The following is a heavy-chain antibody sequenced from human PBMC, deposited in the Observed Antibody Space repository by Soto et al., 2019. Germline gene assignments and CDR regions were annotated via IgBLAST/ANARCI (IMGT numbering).Heavy chain of an antibody. D-gene: IGHD3-16*01. CDR2: ISTYSGKT. CDR1: GQKFITYG. CDR3: ARGLGTNGLDV. J-gene: IGHJ6*02. Sequence: EASVKVSWKACGQKFITYGITWVLQAPGQVLEWMGGISTYSGKTDYSQSLQDRVTMTTDTSTSTAYMELGSLRSDDTAVYYCARGLGTNGLDVWGQGTTVTVSS. V-gene: IGHV1-18*04.